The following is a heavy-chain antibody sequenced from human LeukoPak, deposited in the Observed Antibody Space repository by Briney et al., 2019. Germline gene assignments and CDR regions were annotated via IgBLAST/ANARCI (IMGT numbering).Heavy chain of an antibody. J-gene: IGHJ3*02. D-gene: IGHD2-2*01. CDR1: GYTFTSYG. V-gene: IGHV1-69*13. CDR3: ARPHSSTSLFDI. CDR2: IIPIFGTA. Sequence: ASVKVSCKASGYTFTSYGISWVRQAPGQGLEWMGGIIPIFGTANYAQKFQGRVTITADESTSTAYMELSSLRSEDTAVYYCARPHSSTSLFDIWGQGTMVTVSS.